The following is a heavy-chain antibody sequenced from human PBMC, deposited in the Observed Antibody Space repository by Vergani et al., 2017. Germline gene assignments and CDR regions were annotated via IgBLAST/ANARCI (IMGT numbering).Heavy chain of an antibody. Sequence: QVQLVQSGAEVKKPGSSVKVSCKASGGTFSSYAISWVRQAPGQGLEWMGGIIPIFGTANYAKKFQGRVTITADESKSTAYMELSSLRSENTDVYYCAREVAAAGTTLTWFDPWGQGTLVTVSS. J-gene: IGHJ5*02. D-gene: IGHD6-13*01. V-gene: IGHV1-69*01. CDR2: IIPIFGTA. CDR3: AREVAAAGTTLTWFDP. CDR1: GGTFSSYA.